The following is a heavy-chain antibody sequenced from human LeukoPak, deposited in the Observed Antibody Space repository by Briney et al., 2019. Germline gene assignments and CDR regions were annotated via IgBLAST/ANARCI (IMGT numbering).Heavy chain of an antibody. CDR1: GGSISSSNW. CDR2: IYHSGST. Sequence: SETLSLTCAVSGGSISSSNWWSWVRQPPGKGLEWIGEIYHSGSTNYNPSLKSLVTISVDKSKNQFSLKLSSVTAADTAVYYCATVIGSGWPYFDYWGQGTLVTVSS. J-gene: IGHJ4*02. D-gene: IGHD6-19*01. V-gene: IGHV4-4*02. CDR3: ATVIGSGWPYFDY.